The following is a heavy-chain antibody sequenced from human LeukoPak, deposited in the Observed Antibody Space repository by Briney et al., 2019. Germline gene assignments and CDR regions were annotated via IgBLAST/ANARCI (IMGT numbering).Heavy chain of an antibody. CDR2: IKQDGSET. J-gene: IGHJ4*02. CDR1: GSTFSTYW. Sequence: PGGSLRLSCAASGSTFSTYWMSWVRQAPGKGLEWVANIKQDGSETFYVDSVKGRFTISRDNARDSVYLQMNSLRAEDTAVYYCARLMFLWPPIYFDSWGQGTLVTVSS. D-gene: IGHD2-8*01. V-gene: IGHV3-7*01. CDR3: ARLMFLWPPIYFDS.